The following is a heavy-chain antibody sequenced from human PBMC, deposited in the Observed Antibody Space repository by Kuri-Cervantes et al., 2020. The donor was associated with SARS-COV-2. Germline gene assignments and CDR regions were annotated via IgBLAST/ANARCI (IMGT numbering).Heavy chain of an antibody. J-gene: IGHJ4*02. V-gene: IGHV1-46*01. CDR1: GYTFTSYY. Sequence: ASVKVSCKASGYTFTSYYMHWVRQAPGQGLEWMGIINPSGGSTSYAQKFQGRVTMTRDTSTSTVYMELSSLRSEDTAVYYRARDLGLLWFGELLGSDYWGQGTLVTVSS. D-gene: IGHD3-10*01. CDR3: ARDLGLLWFGELLGSDY. CDR2: INPSGGST.